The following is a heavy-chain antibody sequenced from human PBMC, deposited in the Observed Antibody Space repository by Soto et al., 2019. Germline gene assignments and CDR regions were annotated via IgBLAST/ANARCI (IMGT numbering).Heavy chain of an antibody. CDR2: IVVGSGNT. J-gene: IGHJ5*02. CDR3: ARDLRTKITMVATIKRGWLDP. V-gene: IGHV1-58*01. Sequence: ASVKVSCKASGFTFTSSAVQWVRQARGQRLEWIGWIVVGSGNTNYAQKFQERVTITRDMSTSTAYMELSSLRSEDTAVYYCARDLRTKITMVATIKRGWLDPWGQGTLVTVSS. D-gene: IGHD3-10*01. CDR1: GFTFTSSA.